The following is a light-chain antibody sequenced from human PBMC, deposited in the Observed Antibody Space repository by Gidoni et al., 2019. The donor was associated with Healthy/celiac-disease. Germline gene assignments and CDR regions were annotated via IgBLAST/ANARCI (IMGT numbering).Light chain of an antibody. CDR2: AAS. Sequence: DIQMTQSPSSPSASVGNRATITCPTSQSSSSYLTWYQQKPGKAPKLLIDAASSLQSGVPARCRGSGSGTDLTITISVLQPEDVATYYCHQSYSTPQTCGQGTKVEIK. CDR3: HQSYSTPQT. V-gene: IGKV1-39*01. CDR1: QSSSSY. J-gene: IGKJ1*01.